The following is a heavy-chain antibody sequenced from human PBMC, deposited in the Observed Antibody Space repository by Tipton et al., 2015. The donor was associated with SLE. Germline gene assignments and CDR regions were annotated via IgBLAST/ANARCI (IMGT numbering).Heavy chain of an antibody. V-gene: IGHV4-34*09. CDR2: INHGGHR. Sequence: TLSLTCTVSGGSLSGDYWVWIRQPPGKGLGWVWDINHGGHRYSNPSLRSRVALSLDTSKNQFSLKLNSMTAADTAVYYCARDRGDYWGQGILVTVSS. CDR3: ARDRGDY. D-gene: IGHD6-25*01. CDR1: GGSLSGDY. J-gene: IGHJ4*02.